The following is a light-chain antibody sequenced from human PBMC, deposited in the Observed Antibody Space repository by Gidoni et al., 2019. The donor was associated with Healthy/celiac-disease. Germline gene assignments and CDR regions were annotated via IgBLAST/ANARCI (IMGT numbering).Light chain of an antibody. CDR3: QQRSNWSWT. V-gene: IGKV3-11*01. CDR1: QSVSSY. J-gene: IGKJ1*01. Sequence: EIVLTQSPATLSLSPGERATLSCRASQSVSSYLAWYQQKPGQAPRLLIYDASNRATGIPARFSGRGSGTDVTLTISSLEPEDFAVYYCQQRSNWSWTFGQGTKVEIK. CDR2: DAS.